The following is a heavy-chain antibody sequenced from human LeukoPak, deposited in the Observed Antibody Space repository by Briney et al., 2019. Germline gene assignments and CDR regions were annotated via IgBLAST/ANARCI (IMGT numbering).Heavy chain of an antibody. D-gene: IGHD4-17*01. CDR2: ISSNGGST. CDR3: ARVHYGDYSCFDY. CDR1: GFTFSSYA. V-gene: IGHV3-64*01. J-gene: IGHJ4*02. Sequence: GGSLRLSCAASGFTFSSYAMHWVRQAPRKGLEYVSAISSNGGSTYYANSVKGRFTISRDNSKNTLYLQMGSLRAEDMAVYYCARVHYGDYSCFDYWGQGTLVTVSS.